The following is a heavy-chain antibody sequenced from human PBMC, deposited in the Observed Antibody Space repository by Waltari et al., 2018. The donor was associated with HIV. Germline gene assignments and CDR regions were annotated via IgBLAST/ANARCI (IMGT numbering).Heavy chain of an antibody. V-gene: IGHV4-38-2*02. CDR1: GYSISSGYY. CDR2: NYHSGRT. J-gene: IGHJ5*02. CDR3: AREPGTCGWFDP. D-gene: IGHD1-26*01. Sequence: QVQLQESGPGLVKPSETLSLTCTVFGYSISSGYYWGWIRQPPGKGLEWIGSNYHSGRTYYNPTLKRRVTISVQPSKNQFSLKLSPVTAADTAVYYCAREPGTCGWFDPWGQGTLVTVSS.